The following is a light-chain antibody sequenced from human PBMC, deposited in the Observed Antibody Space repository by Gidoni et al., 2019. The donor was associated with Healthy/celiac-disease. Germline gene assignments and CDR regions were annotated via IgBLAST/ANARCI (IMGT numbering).Light chain of an antibody. CDR1: QSISSY. V-gene: IGKV1-39*01. CDR3: QQSYSTPRS. Sequence: DNQMTQSPSSLSASVGDRVTITGRASQSISSYLNWYQQKPGKAPKLLIYAASSLQSGVPSRFSGSGSGTDFTLTISSLQPDDFATYYCQQSYSTPRSFGQXTKLEIK. J-gene: IGKJ2*03. CDR2: AAS.